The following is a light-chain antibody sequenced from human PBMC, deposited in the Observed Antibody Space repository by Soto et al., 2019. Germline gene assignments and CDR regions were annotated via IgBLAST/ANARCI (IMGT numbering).Light chain of an antibody. J-gene: IGKJ1*01. V-gene: IGKV1-12*01. CDR1: RGIGDR. CDR2: TAS. Sequence: DIQMTQSPSSLSAVVGDRVTITCRASRGIGDRLAWFQQKPGKAPQFLIQTASNLQSGVPSRFSGSGSGTEFFLRINSLQPEDIETYYCLQFSSFPRTFGQGTKGKI. CDR3: LQFSSFPRT.